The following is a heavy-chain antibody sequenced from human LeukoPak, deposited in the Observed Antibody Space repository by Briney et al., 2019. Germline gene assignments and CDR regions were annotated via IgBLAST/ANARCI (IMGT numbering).Heavy chain of an antibody. CDR1: GGSISSYY. V-gene: IGHV4-59*12. CDR3: ARRHPVGRVGFDY. D-gene: IGHD1-26*01. J-gene: IGHJ4*02. CDR2: IYSSGST. Sequence: SETLSLTRTVSGGSISSYYWSWIRQPPGKGLEWIGYIYSSGSTNYNPSLKSRVTISVDTSKNQFSLKLSSVTAADTAEYYCARRHPVGRVGFDYWGQGTLVTVSS.